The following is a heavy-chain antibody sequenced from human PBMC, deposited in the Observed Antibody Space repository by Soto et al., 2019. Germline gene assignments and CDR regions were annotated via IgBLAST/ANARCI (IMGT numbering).Heavy chain of an antibody. Sequence: DVQLVGSGGGLVQPGRSLRLSCAASGFTFDDYAMHWVRQAPGKGLEWVSGISWNSGSIGYADSVKGRFTISRDNAKNSLYLQMNSLRAEDTALYYCAKDIGSGGFDYWGQGTLVTVSS. CDR2: ISWNSGSI. CDR3: AKDIGSGGFDY. J-gene: IGHJ4*02. V-gene: IGHV3-9*01. CDR1: GFTFDDYA. D-gene: IGHD3-3*01.